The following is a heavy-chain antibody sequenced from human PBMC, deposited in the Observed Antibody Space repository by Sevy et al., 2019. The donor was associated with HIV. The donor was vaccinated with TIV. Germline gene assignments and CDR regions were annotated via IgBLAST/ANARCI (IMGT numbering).Heavy chain of an antibody. CDR2: IWYDGSNK. D-gene: IGHD3-22*01. CDR1: GFTFSSYG. V-gene: IGHV3-33*01. J-gene: IGHJ4*02. CDR3: VSGAYYYESRTENFDY. Sequence: GGSLRLSCAASGFTFSSYGMHWDRQAPGKGLEWVALIWYDGSNKYYADSVKGRFTISRDNSKNTLYLQMYSLGAEDTAVYYCVSGAYYYESRTENFDYWGQGTLVTVSS.